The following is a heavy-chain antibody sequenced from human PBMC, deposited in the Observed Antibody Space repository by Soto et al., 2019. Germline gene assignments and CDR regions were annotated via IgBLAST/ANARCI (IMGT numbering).Heavy chain of an antibody. Sequence: SETQSLTCTVSDGSIGRGAYYLTRIRQHKEKGLEWIGYISISGRTYYNPSLKSRLTISLDTSENQFSLKLTSVTAADTAIYYCARARQYYDCELDPWGQGPLVTVSS. CDR1: DGSIGRGAYY. J-gene: IGHJ5*02. CDR3: ARARQYYDCELDP. CDR2: ISISGRT. D-gene: IGHD3-22*01. V-gene: IGHV4-31*03.